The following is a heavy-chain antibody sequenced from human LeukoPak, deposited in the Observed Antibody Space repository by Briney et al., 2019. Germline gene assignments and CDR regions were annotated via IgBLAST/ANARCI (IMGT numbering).Heavy chain of an antibody. CDR1: GFTVSSNY. Sequence: GGSLRLSCAASGFTVSSNYMSWVRQAPGKGLKWVSVIYSGGSTYYADSVKGRFTISRDNSKNTLYLQMNSLRAEDTAVYYCARTHYYDSSGYYYGDYWGQGTLVTVSS. CDR3: ARTHYYDSSGYYYGDY. D-gene: IGHD3-22*01. V-gene: IGHV3-66*01. CDR2: IYSGGST. J-gene: IGHJ4*02.